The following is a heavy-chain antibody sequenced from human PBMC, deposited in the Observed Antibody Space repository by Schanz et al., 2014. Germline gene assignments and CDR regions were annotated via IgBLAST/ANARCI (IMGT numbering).Heavy chain of an antibody. D-gene: IGHD3-3*01. J-gene: IGHJ4*02. CDR3: ARDLLVSHYDFWSGNDY. CDR1: GFTFSIYG. Sequence: EVQLLESGGGLVQPGGSLRLSCAASGFTFSIYGMSWVRQAPGKGLEWVSRMIGSGSSVFYADSVKGRFTISRDNLKNTVYLQMNSLRADDTAVYYCARDLLVSHYDFWSGNDYWGQGTLVTVSS. CDR2: MIGSGSSV. V-gene: IGHV3-23*01.